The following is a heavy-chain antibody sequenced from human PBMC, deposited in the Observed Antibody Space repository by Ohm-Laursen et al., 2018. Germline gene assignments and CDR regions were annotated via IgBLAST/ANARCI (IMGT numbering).Heavy chain of an antibody. CDR3: ARQATVPYNWFDP. J-gene: IGHJ5*02. CDR1: GGTFSSYA. Sequence: SVKVSCKASGGTFSSYAISWVRQAPGQGLEWMGRIIPIFGRANYAQKFQGRVTITADESTSTAYMELSSLKSEDTAVYYCARQATVPYNWFDPWGQGTLVTVSS. V-gene: IGHV1-69*13. CDR2: IIPIFGRA. D-gene: IGHD4-17*01.